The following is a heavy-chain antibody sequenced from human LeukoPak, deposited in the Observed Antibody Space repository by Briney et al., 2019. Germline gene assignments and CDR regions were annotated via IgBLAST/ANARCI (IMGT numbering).Heavy chain of an antibody. J-gene: IGHJ4*02. V-gene: IGHV3-23*01. CDR3: AICHWYSSGCRNDY. CDR1: GFTFSSYA. D-gene: IGHD6-19*01. Sequence: PGGSLRLSCAASGFTFSSYAMSWVRQAPGKGLEWVSAISGSGGSTYYADSVKGRFTIPRDNSKNTLYLQMNSLRAEDTAVYYCAICHWYSSGCRNDYWGQGTLVTVSS. CDR2: ISGSGGST.